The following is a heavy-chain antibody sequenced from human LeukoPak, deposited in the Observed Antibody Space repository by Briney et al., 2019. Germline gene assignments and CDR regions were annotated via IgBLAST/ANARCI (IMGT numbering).Heavy chain of an antibody. V-gene: IGHV3-74*01. D-gene: IGHD6-25*01. CDR2: IKTDGSIT. CDR3: ARGGSGWPLPFDY. Sequence: GGSLRLSCAASGFSFSVYWMHWVRQAPGKGPVWVSRIKTDGSITDYADSVKGRFTISRDNAKNTLYLQMNSLRAEDTAVYYCARGGSGWPLPFDYWGQGTLVTVSS. J-gene: IGHJ4*02. CDR1: GFSFSVYW.